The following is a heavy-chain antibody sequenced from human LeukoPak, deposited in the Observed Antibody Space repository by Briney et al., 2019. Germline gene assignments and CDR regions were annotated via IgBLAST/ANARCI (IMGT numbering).Heavy chain of an antibody. J-gene: IGHJ5*02. D-gene: IGHD3-10*01. Sequence: GGSLRLSCAASGFTFSSYAMSWVRQAPGKGLEWVSGISGSGGSTYYADSVKGRFTISRDNSKNTLYLQMNSLRAEDTAVYYCAKSYYYGSGSYYPNWFDPWGQGTLVTVSS. V-gene: IGHV3-23*01. CDR1: GFTFSSYA. CDR2: ISGSGGST. CDR3: AKSYYYGSGSYYPNWFDP.